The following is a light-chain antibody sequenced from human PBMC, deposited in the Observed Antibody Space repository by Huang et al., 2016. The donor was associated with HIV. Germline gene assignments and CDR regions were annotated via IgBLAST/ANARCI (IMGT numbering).Light chain of an antibody. Sequence: DIQLTQSPPSLYASVGDTVTITCQASQDISNYLNWYQEKPGSAPKFLIYDASNLEAGVPSRFSGSGSGTHFTFTISTLQPEDIGTYYCQHYGDLPFTFGPGTQVDLK. J-gene: IGKJ3*01. CDR3: QHYGDLPFT. CDR2: DAS. CDR1: QDISNY. V-gene: IGKV1-33*01.